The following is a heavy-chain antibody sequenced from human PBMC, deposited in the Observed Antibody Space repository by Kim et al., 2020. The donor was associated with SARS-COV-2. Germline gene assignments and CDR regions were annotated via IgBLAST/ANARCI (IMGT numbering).Heavy chain of an antibody. CDR1: GGSISSGGYY. J-gene: IGHJ3*02. D-gene: IGHD6-19*01. V-gene: IGHV4-31*03. CDR3: ARARRGIVVDAFDI. CDR2: IYYSGRT. Sequence: SETLSLTCTVSGGSISSGGYYWSWIRQHPGKGLEWIGYIYYSGRTYYNPSLKSRVTISVDTSKNQFSLKLSSVTAADTAVYYCARARRGIVVDAFDIWGQETMVTVSS.